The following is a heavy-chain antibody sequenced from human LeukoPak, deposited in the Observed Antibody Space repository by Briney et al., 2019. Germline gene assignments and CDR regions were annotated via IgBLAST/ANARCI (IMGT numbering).Heavy chain of an antibody. D-gene: IGHD3-22*01. J-gene: IGHJ4*02. CDR3: ARDSSGYQ. Sequence: GGSLRLSCAASGFTFSTYWMSWVRQAPGKGLEGVANIKEDGSEKYYGDSVNGRFTISRDNAKNSLYLQMNSLRAEDTAVYYCARDSSGYQWGQGTLVTVSS. CDR1: GFTFSTYW. V-gene: IGHV3-7*01. CDR2: IKEDGSEK.